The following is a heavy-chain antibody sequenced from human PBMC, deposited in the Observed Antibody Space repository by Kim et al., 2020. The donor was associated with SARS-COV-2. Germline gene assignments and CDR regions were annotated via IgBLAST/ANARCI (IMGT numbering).Heavy chain of an antibody. V-gene: IGHV1-46*01. J-gene: IGHJ6*02. Sequence: SYAQKVRGRVAMTRNTSACTVYMEVSSLRFEDTAVYYCARDSAGYYYGMDVWGHGTTVTVSS. CDR3: ARDSAGYYYGMDV. D-gene: IGHD3-22*01.